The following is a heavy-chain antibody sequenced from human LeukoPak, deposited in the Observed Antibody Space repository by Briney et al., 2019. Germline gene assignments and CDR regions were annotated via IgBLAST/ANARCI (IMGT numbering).Heavy chain of an antibody. CDR2: ISYDGSNK. J-gene: IGHJ4*02. V-gene: IGHV3-30*04. CDR1: GFTFSSYA. Sequence: PGRSLRLSCAASGFTFSSYAMHWVRQAPGKGLEWVAVISYDGSNKYYADSVKGRFTISRDNSKNTLHLQMNSLRAEDTAVYYCARDLGTAHFDYWGQGTLVTVSS. CDR3: ARDLGTAHFDY.